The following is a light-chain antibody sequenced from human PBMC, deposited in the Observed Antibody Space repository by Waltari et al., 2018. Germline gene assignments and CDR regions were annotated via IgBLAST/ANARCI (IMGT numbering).Light chain of an antibody. J-gene: IGLJ3*02. CDR1: TSDGGGHNH. CDR2: EVS. Sequence: QSALTHPPSVSGSPGQSITIPCTRTTSDGGGHNHVCWYQQHPCKAPKLMIYEVSNRPSGVSNRFSGSKSVNTASLTISWLQAEDEADYYCSSYTTSSTWVFGGGTKLTVL. V-gene: IGLV2-14*01. CDR3: SSYTTSSTWV.